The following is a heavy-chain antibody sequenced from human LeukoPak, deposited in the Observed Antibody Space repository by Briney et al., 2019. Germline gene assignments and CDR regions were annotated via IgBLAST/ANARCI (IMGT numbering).Heavy chain of an antibody. V-gene: IGHV1-2*02. J-gene: IGHJ6*02. CDR2: INPNSGGT. D-gene: IGHD2-2*01. CDR3: ARDQPAAMWEGYYYYGMDV. CDR1: GYTFTGYY. Sequence: GASVKVSCKASGYTFTGYYMHWVRQAPGQGLEWMGWINPNSGGTNYAQKFQGRVTMTRDTSISTAYMELSRLRPDDTAVYYCARDQPAAMWEGYYYYGMDVWGQGTTVTVSS.